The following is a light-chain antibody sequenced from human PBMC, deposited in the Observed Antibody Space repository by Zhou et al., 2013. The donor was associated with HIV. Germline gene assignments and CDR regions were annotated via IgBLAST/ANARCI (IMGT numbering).Light chain of an antibody. CDR3: MQATNWWT. CDR1: QSLLHSNGYNY. CDR2: KVS. J-gene: IGKJ1*01. V-gene: IGKV2-30*02. Sequence: DIVMTQSPLSLPVTPGEPASISCRSSQSLLHSNGYNYLDWFHQRPGQSPRCLIYKVSNRGSGVPDRFSGSGSGTDFTLKISRVEAEDVGIYYCMQATNWWTFGPKGPKVEVK.